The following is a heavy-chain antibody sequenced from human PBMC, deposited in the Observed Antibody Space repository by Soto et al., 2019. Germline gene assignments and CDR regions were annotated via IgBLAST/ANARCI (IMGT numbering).Heavy chain of an antibody. CDR3: ARDMGGWTDY. CDR2: INAGNGNT. J-gene: IGHJ4*02. V-gene: IGHV1-3*01. D-gene: IGHD6-19*01. Sequence: QVQLVQSGAEVKKPGASVKVSCKASGYTFTSYAIHWVRQAPGQRLEWMGWINAGNGNTKYSQKFQDRVTITRAPSATTAYMELSSLRSEDTAVYYCARDMGGWTDYWGPGTLVTVSS. CDR1: GYTFTSYA.